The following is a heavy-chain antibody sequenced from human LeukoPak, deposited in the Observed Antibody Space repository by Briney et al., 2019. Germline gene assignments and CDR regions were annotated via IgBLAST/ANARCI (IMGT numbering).Heavy chain of an antibody. CDR1: GFTFSSYW. J-gene: IGHJ4*02. CDR2: INSDGSST. V-gene: IGHV3-74*01. Sequence: GGSLRLSCAASGFTFSSYWMHWVRQAPGKGLVWVSRINSDGSSTSYADSVKGRFTISRDNAKNSLYLQMNSLRAEDTAVYYCARCRVTHSSSSELDYWGQGTLVTVSS. D-gene: IGHD6-6*01. CDR3: ARCRVTHSSSSELDY.